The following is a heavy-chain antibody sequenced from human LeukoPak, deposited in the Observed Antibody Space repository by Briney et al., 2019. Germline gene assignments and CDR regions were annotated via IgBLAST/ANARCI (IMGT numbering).Heavy chain of an antibody. Sequence: GGSLRLSCAASGFTVSSNYMSWVRQAPGKGLEWVSVIYSGGSTYYADSVKGRFTISRDNSKNTLYLQMNSLRAEDTAVYYCARDPSYRYTSSLSYYYTTDVWGQGTTVTVSS. CDR3: ARDPSYRYTSSLSYYYTTDV. CDR2: IYSGGST. J-gene: IGHJ6*02. V-gene: IGHV3-53*01. CDR1: GFTVSSNY. D-gene: IGHD6-13*01.